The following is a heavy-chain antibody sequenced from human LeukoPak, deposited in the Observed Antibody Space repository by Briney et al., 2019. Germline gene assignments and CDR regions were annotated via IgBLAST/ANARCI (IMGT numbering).Heavy chain of an antibody. CDR2: IRYDGSNK. CDR3: AKDAIPVGAIGYYFDY. D-gene: IGHD1-26*01. Sequence: PGGSLRLSCAASGFTFSSYGMHWVRQAPGKGLEWVAFIRYDGSNKYYADSVKGRFTISRDNSKNTLYLQMNSLRAEDTAVYYCAKDAIPVGAIGYYFDYWGQGTLVTVSS. V-gene: IGHV3-30*02. CDR1: GFTFSSYG. J-gene: IGHJ4*02.